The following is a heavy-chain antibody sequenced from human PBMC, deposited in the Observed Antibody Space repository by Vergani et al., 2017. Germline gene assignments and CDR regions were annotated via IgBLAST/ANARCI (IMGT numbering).Heavy chain of an antibody. Sequence: QVQLVESGGGVVQPGRSLRLSCAASGFTFSSYAMHWVRQAPGKGLGWVAVISYDGSNKYYADSVKGRFTISRDNSKNTLYLQMNSLRAEDTAVYYCARGGRFESPSRNYYYYMDVWGKGTTVTVSS. D-gene: IGHD3-10*01. CDR3: ARGGRFESPSRNYYYYMDV. V-gene: IGHV3-30-3*01. J-gene: IGHJ6*03. CDR2: ISYDGSNK. CDR1: GFTFSSYA.